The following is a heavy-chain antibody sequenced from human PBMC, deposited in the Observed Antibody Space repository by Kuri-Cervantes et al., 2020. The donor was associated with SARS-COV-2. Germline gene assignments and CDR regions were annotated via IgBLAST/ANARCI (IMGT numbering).Heavy chain of an antibody. CDR1: GFIFSRYG. Sequence: GGSLRLSCEASGFIFSRYGMHWVRQAPGKGLEWVAAIGYDGSRKNYSDSLKGRFTISRDNSQNTVYLQMSTLRDDDTAVYYCAKEGSSGWYGGDRGQGALVTVSS. J-gene: IGHJ4*02. CDR3: AKEGSSGWYGGD. CDR2: IGYDGSRK. D-gene: IGHD6-19*01. V-gene: IGHV3-30*18.